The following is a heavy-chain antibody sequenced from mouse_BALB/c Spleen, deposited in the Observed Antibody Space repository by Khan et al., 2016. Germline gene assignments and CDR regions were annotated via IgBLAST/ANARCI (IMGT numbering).Heavy chain of an antibody. V-gene: IGHV1S137*01. CDR1: GYTFTDYA. J-gene: IGHJ2*01. CDR2: ISTYSGHT. Sequence: QVQLKQSGPELVRPGVSVKISCKGSGYTFTDYAIHWVKQSHAKSIEWIGVISTYSGHTNYNQKFKGKATMTVDTSSSTAYMALSRLTSEDSAIYYCARGPYYRYDMFDYGGQVTTHTVSS. CDR3: ARGPYYRYDMFDY. D-gene: IGHD2-14*01.